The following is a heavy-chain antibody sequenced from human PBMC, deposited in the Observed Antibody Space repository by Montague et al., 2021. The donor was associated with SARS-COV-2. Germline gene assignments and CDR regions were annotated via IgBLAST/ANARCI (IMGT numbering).Heavy chain of an antibody. CDR3: VRASLIKARIAVAGTTVY. D-gene: IGHD6-19*01. V-gene: IGHV3-30*09. CDR2: ISYDGSNK. CDR1: GFTFNNYA. Sequence: SLRLSCAASGFTFNNYAMHWVRQAPGKGLEWVAIISYDGSNKYYADSVKGRFAISRDSSKNTLYLQMNSLRAEDTAAYYCVRASLIKARIAVAGTTVYWGQGTLVTISS. J-gene: IGHJ4*02.